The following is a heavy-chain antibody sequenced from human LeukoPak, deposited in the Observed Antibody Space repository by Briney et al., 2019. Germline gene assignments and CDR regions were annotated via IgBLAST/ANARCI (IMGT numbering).Heavy chain of an antibody. D-gene: IGHD6-13*01. CDR3: ARDQYSSSWSRTFDY. CDR1: GYTFTGYY. Sequence: ASVKVSCKASGYTFTGYYMHWVRQAPGQGLEWMGRINPNSGGTNYAQKFQGRVTMTRDTSISTAYMELSRLRSDDTAVYYCARDQYSSSWSRTFDYWGQGTLVTVSS. J-gene: IGHJ4*02. CDR2: INPNSGGT. V-gene: IGHV1-2*06.